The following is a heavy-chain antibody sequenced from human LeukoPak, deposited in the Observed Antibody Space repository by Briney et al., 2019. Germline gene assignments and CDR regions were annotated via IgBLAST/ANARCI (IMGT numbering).Heavy chain of an antibody. V-gene: IGHV3-66*01. J-gene: IGHJ6*02. Sequence: GGSLRLSCAASGFTVSNNYMTWVRQAPGKGLDCVSVITSAGATYYADSVKGRFIISRDNSQNTLYLQMNSLRAEDTAVYYCARRESPGYYYGMDVWGQGTTVTVSS. CDR3: ARRESPGYYYGMDV. D-gene: IGHD3-10*01. CDR1: GFTVSNNY. CDR2: ITSAGAT.